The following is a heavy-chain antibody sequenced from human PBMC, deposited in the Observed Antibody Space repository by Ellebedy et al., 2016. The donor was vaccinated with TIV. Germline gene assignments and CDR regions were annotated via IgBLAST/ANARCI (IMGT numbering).Heavy chain of an antibody. CDR1: GFTFSNFG. CDR2: IGSGGATI. D-gene: IGHD4-17*01. CDR3: ARGPTGFDY. Sequence: GESLKISXAASGFTFSNFGMNWVRQAPGKGLEWISCIGSGGATIYYADSVKGRFTVSRDNAKNSLYLQMNSLRDEDTALYYCARGPTGFDYWGQGTLVTVSS. J-gene: IGHJ4*02. V-gene: IGHV3-48*02.